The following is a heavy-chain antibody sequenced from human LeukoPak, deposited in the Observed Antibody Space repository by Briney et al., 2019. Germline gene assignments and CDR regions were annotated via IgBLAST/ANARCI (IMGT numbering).Heavy chain of an antibody. V-gene: IGHV4-59*01. Sequence: SETLSLTCSVSGGSISDYYWSWIRQPPGKGLEWIGYIYYSGSTNYNPSLKSRVTISVDTSKNQFSLKLSSVTAADTAVYYCARVFRGVRGVCYFDYWGQGTLVTVSS. J-gene: IGHJ4*02. D-gene: IGHD3-10*01. CDR3: ARVFRGVRGVCYFDY. CDR2: IYYSGST. CDR1: GGSISDYY.